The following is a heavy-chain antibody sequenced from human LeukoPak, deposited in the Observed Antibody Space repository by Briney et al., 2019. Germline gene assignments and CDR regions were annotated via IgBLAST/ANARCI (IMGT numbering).Heavy chain of an antibody. Sequence: GGSLRLSCVASGFTFKSYAMSWVRQAPGKGLEWVSVVSGGGGSTDYADSVKGRFTISRDNSMNTLYLQMNTLRAEDTAVYYCAKAVDTAMISAFGVWGQGTMITVSS. CDR1: GFTFKSYA. CDR3: AKAVDTAMISAFGV. D-gene: IGHD5-18*01. J-gene: IGHJ3*01. V-gene: IGHV3-23*01. CDR2: VSGGGGST.